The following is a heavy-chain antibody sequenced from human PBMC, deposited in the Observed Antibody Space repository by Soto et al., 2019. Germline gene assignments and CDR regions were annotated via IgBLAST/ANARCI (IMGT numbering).Heavy chain of an antibody. CDR1: GYSFTSYG. V-gene: IGHV1-18*01. CDR3: ARGYGYDAFDI. D-gene: IGHD5-12*01. J-gene: IGHJ3*02. CDR2: ISAYNGNT. Sequence: ASVKVSCKASGYSFTSYGISWVRQAPGQGLEWMGGISAYNGNTNYAQKFQDRVSMNTDTSTSTAYMELRSLRSDDTAVYFCARGYGYDAFDIWGQGTMVTVSS.